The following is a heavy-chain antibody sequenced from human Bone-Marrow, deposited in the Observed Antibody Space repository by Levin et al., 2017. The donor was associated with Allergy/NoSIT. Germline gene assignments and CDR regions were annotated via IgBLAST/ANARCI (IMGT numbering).Heavy chain of an antibody. V-gene: IGHV2-70*11. D-gene: IGHD3-10*01. CDR1: GFSLSTSGMC. J-gene: IGHJ4*02. Sequence: SGPTLVKPTQTLTLTCTFSGFSLSTSGMCVSWIRQPPGKALEWLARIDWDDDKYYSTSLKTRPIISKDNPKNQVVLTMTNMDPVDTATYYCARATNHYYGRGFDYWGQGTLVTVSS. CDR3: ARATNHYYGRGFDY. CDR2: IDWDDDK.